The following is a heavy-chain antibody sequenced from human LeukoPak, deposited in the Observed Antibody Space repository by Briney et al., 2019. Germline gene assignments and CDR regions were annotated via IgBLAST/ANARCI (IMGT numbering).Heavy chain of an antibody. CDR3: ARLVYSSGWYNWFDP. Sequence: SETLSLTCAVSGGSISSSSYYWGWIRQPPGKGLEWIGSIYYSGSTYYNPSLKSRVTISVDTSKNQFSPKLSSVTAADTAVYYCARLVYSSGWYNWFDPWGQGTLVTVSS. CDR2: IYYSGST. J-gene: IGHJ5*02. D-gene: IGHD6-19*01. V-gene: IGHV4-39*01. CDR1: GGSISSSSYY.